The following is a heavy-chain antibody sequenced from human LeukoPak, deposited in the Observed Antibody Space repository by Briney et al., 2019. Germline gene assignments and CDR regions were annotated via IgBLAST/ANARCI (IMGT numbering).Heavy chain of an antibody. Sequence: SETLSLTCAVYGGSFSGYYWSWIRQPPGKGLEWIGEINHSGSTNYNPSLKSRVTISVDTSKNQFSLKLSSVTAADTAVYYCARQKGLAVAGHYYFYYYMDVWGKGTTVTVPS. CDR3: ARQKGLAVAGHYYFYYYMDV. J-gene: IGHJ6*03. D-gene: IGHD6-19*01. CDR1: GGSFSGYY. V-gene: IGHV4-34*01. CDR2: INHSGST.